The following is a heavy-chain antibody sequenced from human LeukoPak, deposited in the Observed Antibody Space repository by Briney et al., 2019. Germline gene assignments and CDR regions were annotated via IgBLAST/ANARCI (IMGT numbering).Heavy chain of an antibody. Sequence: PSETLSLTCTVSGYSISSGYYWGWIRQPPGKGLEWIGSIYHSGSTYYNPSLKSRVTISVDTSKNQFSLKLSSVTAADTAVYYCARQDSSGYYFHDFDYWGQGTLVTVSS. V-gene: IGHV4-38-2*02. D-gene: IGHD3-22*01. CDR3: ARQDSSGYYFHDFDY. CDR1: GYSISSGYY. J-gene: IGHJ4*02. CDR2: IYHSGST.